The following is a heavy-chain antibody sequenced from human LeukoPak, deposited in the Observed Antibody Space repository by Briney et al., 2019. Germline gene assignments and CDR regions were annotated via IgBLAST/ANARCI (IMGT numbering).Heavy chain of an antibody. Sequence: GGSLRLSCAASGFTFDDYAMHWVRQAPGKGLEWVSGISWNSGSIGYADSVKGRFTISRDNAKNSLYLQMSSLRAEDTALYYCVKGIGYCSSISCHFDYWGQGTLVTVSS. J-gene: IGHJ4*02. V-gene: IGHV3-9*01. CDR3: VKGIGYCSSISCHFDY. CDR1: GFTFDDYA. CDR2: ISWNSGSI. D-gene: IGHD2-2*01.